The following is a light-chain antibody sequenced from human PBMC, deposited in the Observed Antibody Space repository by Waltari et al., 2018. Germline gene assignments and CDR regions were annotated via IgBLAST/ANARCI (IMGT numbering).Light chain of an antibody. CDR2: VAS. Sequence: DIQMTQSPSSLSASVGARVAITCRASQSISTYLNWYQQKPGTAPKLLIYVASSLQSGVPSRFSGSGSGTDFTLTISSLQPEDFATYYCQQSYSTPLTFGGGTKVEIK. J-gene: IGKJ4*01. V-gene: IGKV1-39*01. CDR3: QQSYSTPLT. CDR1: QSISTY.